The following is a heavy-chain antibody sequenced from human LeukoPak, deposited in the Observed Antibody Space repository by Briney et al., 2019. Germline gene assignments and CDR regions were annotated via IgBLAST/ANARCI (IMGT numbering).Heavy chain of an antibody. CDR2: IYTSGST. D-gene: IGHD6-13*01. Sequence: KPSETLSLTCTVSGGSISSGSYYWSWIRQPAGKGLEWIGRIYTSGSTNYNPSLKSRVTMSVDTSKNQFSLKLSSVTAADTAVYYCARDREIAAAGRQYYYYMDVWGKGTTVTVSS. V-gene: IGHV4-61*02. J-gene: IGHJ6*03. CDR1: GGSISSGSYY. CDR3: ARDREIAAAGRQYYYYMDV.